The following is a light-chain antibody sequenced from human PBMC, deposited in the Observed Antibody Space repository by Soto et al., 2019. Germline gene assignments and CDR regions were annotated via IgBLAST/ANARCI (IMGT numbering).Light chain of an antibody. J-gene: IGKJ1*01. CDR1: QTVGSSY. CDR2: GAS. Sequence: DIVLTQSPATLSLSPGDRATLSCRASQTVGSSYLAWYQQKPGQAPRLFIYGASSRVTGVPDRFSGSGSGTDFTLTISRLEPEDFAVYYCQHYGSSPPWTFGQGTKVDFK. V-gene: IGKV3-20*01. CDR3: QHYGSSPPWT.